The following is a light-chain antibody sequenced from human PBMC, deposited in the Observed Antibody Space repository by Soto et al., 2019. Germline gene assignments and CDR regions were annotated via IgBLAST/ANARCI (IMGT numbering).Light chain of an antibody. J-gene: IGKJ4*01. Sequence: EIVMTQSPATLSVSPGERATLSCRASQSVSSNLAWYQQKPGQPPRLLIYGASTRAAGIPARFSGSGSGTEFTLTILSLQYEDFAFYYCQHYNNWPLTFGGGTKVEIK. CDR3: QHYNNWPLT. CDR1: QSVSSN. CDR2: GAS. V-gene: IGKV3-15*01.